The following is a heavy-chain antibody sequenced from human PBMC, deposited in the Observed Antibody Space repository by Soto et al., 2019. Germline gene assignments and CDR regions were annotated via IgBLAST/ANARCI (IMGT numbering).Heavy chain of an antibody. CDR2: ISYDGSNK. CDR1: GFTFSSYG. Sequence: QVQLVESGGGVVQPGRSLRLSCAASGFTFSSYGMHWVRQAPGKGLEWVAVISYDGSNKYYADSVKGRFNISRDNSKNTLYLQMNSLRAEDTAVYYCAKANSDYYDSTSYFDYWGQGTLVTVSS. D-gene: IGHD3-22*01. CDR3: AKANSDYYDSTSYFDY. J-gene: IGHJ4*02. V-gene: IGHV3-30*18.